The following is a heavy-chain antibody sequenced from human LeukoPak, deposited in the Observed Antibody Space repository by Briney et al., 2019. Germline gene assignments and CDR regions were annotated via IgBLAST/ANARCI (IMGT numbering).Heavy chain of an antibody. CDR3: ARDPSQGQFDFWNGFYNFDI. J-gene: IGHJ4*02. V-gene: IGHV3-21*01. D-gene: IGHD3-3*01. Sequence: GGSLRLLRAASGYTFSTYSMNWVRQAPGKRPEWVSSLSSSSTYIYYTDSEKSRFTISTDNAKRPLYLQMNSLRAEDTAVYYCARDPSQGQFDFWNGFYNFDIWGQGTLVTVSS. CDR1: GYTFSTYS. CDR2: LSSSSTYI.